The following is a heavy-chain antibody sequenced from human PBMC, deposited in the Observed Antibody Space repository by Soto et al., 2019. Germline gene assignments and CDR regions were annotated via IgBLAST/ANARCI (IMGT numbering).Heavy chain of an antibody. CDR3: ARELSSTTRPDHYGMDV. Sequence: GASVKVSCKTSGYTFTGYYIHWVRQAPGQGLEWMGWINPNSGSTNYAQKFQGWVTMTRDTSISTVYMELRRLRSDDTALYYCARELSSTTRPDHYGMDVWGQGTTVTVSS. CDR2: INPNSGST. J-gene: IGHJ6*02. CDR1: GYTFTGYY. D-gene: IGHD2-2*01. V-gene: IGHV1-2*04.